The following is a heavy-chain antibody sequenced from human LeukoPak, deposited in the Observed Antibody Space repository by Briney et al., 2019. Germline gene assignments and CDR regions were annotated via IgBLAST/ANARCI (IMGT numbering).Heavy chain of an antibody. CDR3: ARASGFNYYFDY. J-gene: IGHJ4*02. CDR1: GFTFSSYN. V-gene: IGHV3-21*01. D-gene: IGHD3-9*01. Sequence: GGSLRLSCVASGFTFSSYNMNLVRQAPGKGLEWVSFISSTSSYIYYADSVKGRFTISRDNAKNSLYLQMNSLRADDTAVYYCARASGFNYYFDYWGQGALVTVSS. CDR2: ISSTSSYI.